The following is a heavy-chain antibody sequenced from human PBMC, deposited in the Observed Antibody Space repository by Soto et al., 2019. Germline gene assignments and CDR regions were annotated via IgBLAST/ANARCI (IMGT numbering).Heavy chain of an antibody. CDR1: GFTFNTFE. Sequence: EVQLLESGGGLVQPGGSLRLSCAASGFTFNTFEMSWVRQAPGRGLEWVSFISDESSRTYYADAVKGRFTISRDNSKYTLYLQMNGLTAEDTAVYACVNGGWLDFWGQGTLVTVSS. D-gene: IGHD3-16*01. V-gene: IGHV3-23*01. CDR2: ISDESSRT. CDR3: VNGGWLDF. J-gene: IGHJ5*01.